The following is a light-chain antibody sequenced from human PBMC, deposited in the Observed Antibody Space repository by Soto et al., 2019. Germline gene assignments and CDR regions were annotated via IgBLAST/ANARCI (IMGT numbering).Light chain of an antibody. Sequence: EIVLTQSPGTLSLSPGDGATLSCRASQRVRSNYLAWYQHRPGQAPRLLLYAASRRATGIPDRFSGGGSGTDFTLTISRLEPEDFAVYYCQHYGNSPLYTFGQGTKVDIK. J-gene: IGKJ2*01. CDR3: QHYGNSPLYT. V-gene: IGKV3-20*01. CDR2: AAS. CDR1: QRVRSNY.